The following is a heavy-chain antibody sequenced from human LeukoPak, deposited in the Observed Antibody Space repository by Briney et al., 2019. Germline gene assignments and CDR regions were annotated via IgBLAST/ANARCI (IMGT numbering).Heavy chain of an antibody. CDR2: ISAYNGNT. J-gene: IGHJ4*02. CDR1: GYTFTSYG. V-gene: IGHV1-18*01. Sequence: GASVKVSCKASGYTFTSYGISWVRQAPGQGLEWMGWISAYNGNTNYAQKLQGRVTMTTDTSTSTAYMELRSLRSDDTAVYYCAREDSGIAAASTSSYFDYWGQGTLVTVSS. CDR3: AREDSGIAAASTSSYFDY. D-gene: IGHD6-13*01.